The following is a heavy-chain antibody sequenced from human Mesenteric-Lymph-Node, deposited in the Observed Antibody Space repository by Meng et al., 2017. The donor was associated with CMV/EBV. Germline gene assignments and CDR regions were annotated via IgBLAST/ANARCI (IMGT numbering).Heavy chain of an antibody. CDR1: GYTFTGYY. Sequence: ASVKVSCKASGYTFTGYYMHWVRQAPGQGLEWIGWINPNTGGTHYALKFHGRVTMTRDTPISTVYMELSRLTSGDTAVYYCARDVRIAAAARRIDYWGQGTLVTVSS. D-gene: IGHD6-13*01. CDR3: ARDVRIAAAARRIDY. V-gene: IGHV1-2*02. CDR2: INPNTGGT. J-gene: IGHJ4*02.